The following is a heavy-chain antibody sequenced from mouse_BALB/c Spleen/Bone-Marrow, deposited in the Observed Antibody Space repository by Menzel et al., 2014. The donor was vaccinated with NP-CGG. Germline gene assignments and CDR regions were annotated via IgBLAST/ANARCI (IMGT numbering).Heavy chain of an antibody. J-gene: IGHJ2*01. Sequence: EVMLVESGAELVKPGASVKLSCTASGFNIKDTYMHWVKQRPEQGLEWIGRIDPANGNTKYDPKFQGKATITADTSPNTAYLQLFSLTSEDTAVYYCARTPRATFYFDYWGQGTTLTVSS. V-gene: IGHV14-3*02. D-gene: IGHD3-1*01. CDR1: GFNIKDTY. CDR2: IDPANGNT. CDR3: ARTPRATFYFDY.